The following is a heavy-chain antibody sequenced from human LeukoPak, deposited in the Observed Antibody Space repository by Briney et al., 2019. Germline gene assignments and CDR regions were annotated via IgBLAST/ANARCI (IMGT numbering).Heavy chain of an antibody. CDR1: GFTFSSYA. J-gene: IGHJ4*02. D-gene: IGHD5-18*01. CDR3: AKGGYSYGWVN. V-gene: IGHV3-23*01. CDR2: ISGSGGST. Sequence: GGSLRLSCAASGFTFSSYAMNWVRQAPGKGLEWVSVISGSGGSTYYADSVKGRFTISRDNSKSTLYLQMNSLRAEDTAVYYCAKGGYSYGWVNSGQGTLVTVSS.